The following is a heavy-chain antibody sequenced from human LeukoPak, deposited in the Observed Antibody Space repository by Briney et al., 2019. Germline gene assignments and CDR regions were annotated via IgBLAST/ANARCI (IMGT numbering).Heavy chain of an antibody. CDR1: GGSINSYY. CDR2: IYYTGTA. J-gene: IGHJ6*03. V-gene: IGHV4-59*01. Sequence: PSETLSLTCTVSGGSINSYYWSWIRQPPGKGLEFIGYIYYTGTANYNPSLKSRVTISVDTSKNQFSLKVSPVTAADTAVYDCARLTGPYYYYHMDVWGEGTTVTISS. CDR3: ARLTGPYYYYHMDV. D-gene: IGHD3-9*01.